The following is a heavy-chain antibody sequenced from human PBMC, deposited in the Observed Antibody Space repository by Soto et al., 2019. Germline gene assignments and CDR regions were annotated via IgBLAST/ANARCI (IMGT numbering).Heavy chain of an antibody. CDR2: INHSGST. CDR3: ARHVFTVTSANSKYYFDY. V-gene: IGHV4-34*01. D-gene: IGHD4-17*01. CDR1: GGSFSGYY. Sequence: PSETLSLTCAVYGGSFSGYYWSWIRQPPGKEQEWIGEINHSGSTNYNPSLKSRVTISVDTSKNQFSLKLSSVTAADTAVYYCARHVFTVTSANSKYYFDYWGQGTLVTVSS. J-gene: IGHJ4*02.